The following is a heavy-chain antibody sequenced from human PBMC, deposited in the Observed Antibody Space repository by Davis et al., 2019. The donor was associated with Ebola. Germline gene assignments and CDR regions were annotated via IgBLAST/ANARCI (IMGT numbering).Heavy chain of an antibody. CDR2: IYYSGST. V-gene: IGHV4-31*03. CDR1: GGSISSGGYY. D-gene: IGHD2-15*01. CDR3: ARFRAALDS. J-gene: IGHJ4*02. Sequence: LRLSCTVSGGSISSGGYYWSWIRQHPGKGLEWIGYIYYSGSTYYNPSLKSRVSISVDTSKNQFSLELTSVTAADTAVYYCARFRAALDSWGQGTLVTVSS.